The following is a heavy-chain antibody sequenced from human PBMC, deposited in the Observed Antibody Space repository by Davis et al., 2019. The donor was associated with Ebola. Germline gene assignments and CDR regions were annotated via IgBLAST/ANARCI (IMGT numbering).Heavy chain of an antibody. CDR2: ISSSASYK. CDR3: ARGPSTGNSFSY. Sequence: PGGSLRLSCAASGFTFSVYYMSWIRQAPGKGPEWVSSISSSASYKNYADSVKGRFTISRDNAKNSLYLQMNSLRAEDTAVYYCARGPSTGNSFSYWGQGTLVTVSS. D-gene: IGHD6-13*01. CDR1: GFTFSVYY. J-gene: IGHJ4*02. V-gene: IGHV3-11*06.